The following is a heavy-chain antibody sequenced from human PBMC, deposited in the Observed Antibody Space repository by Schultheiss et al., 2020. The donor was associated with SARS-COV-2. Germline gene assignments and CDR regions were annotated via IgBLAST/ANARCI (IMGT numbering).Heavy chain of an antibody. J-gene: IGHJ5*02. D-gene: IGHD6-19*01. CDR1: GGSISSGGYY. CDR3: ARRYSSGWYDNWFDP. Sequence: GSLSLTCTVSGGSISSGGYYWSWIRQHPGKGLEWIGYIYYSGSTNYNPSLKSRVTISVDTSKNQFSLKLSSVTAADTAVYYCARRYSSGWYDNWFDPWGQGTLVTVSS. V-gene: IGHV4-61*08. CDR2: IYYSGST.